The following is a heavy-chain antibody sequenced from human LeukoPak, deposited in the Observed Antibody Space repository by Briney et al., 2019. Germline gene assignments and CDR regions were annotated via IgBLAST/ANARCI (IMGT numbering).Heavy chain of an antibody. CDR2: IYYSGST. D-gene: IGHD3-22*01. CDR1: GASVSSGSYY. CDR3: ARYHYYYDSSGYYRDAFDI. Sequence: NPSETLSLTCNVSGASVSSGSYYWSWVRQPPGKGLEWIGYIYYSGSTYYNPSLKSRVTTSVDTSKNQFSLKLSSVTAADTAVYYCARYHYYYDSSGYYRDAFDIWGQGTMVTVSS. V-gene: IGHV4-39*01. J-gene: IGHJ3*02.